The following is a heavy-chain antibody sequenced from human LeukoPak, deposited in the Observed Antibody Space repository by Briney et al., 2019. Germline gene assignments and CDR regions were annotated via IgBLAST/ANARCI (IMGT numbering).Heavy chain of an antibody. V-gene: IGHV4-34*01. Sequence: SETLSVTCAVYGGSFSGYYWSWIRQPPGKGLEWIGEINHSESTNYNPPLKSRVTISVDTSKNQFSLKLSSVTAADTAVYYCARGPPAITIFGVTTGDFDYWGQGTLVTVSS. CDR3: ARGPPAITIFGVTTGDFDY. CDR2: INHSEST. D-gene: IGHD3-3*01. J-gene: IGHJ4*02. CDR1: GGSFSGYY.